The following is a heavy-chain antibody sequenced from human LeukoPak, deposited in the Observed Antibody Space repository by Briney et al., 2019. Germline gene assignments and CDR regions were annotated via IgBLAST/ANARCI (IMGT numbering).Heavy chain of an antibody. Sequence: ASVKVSCKASGYTFTSYGISWVRQAPGQGLEWMGWISAYNGNTNYAQKFQGRVTMTEDTSTDTAYMELSSLRSEDTAVYYCATTRAKNGWLSSSWYNAYYFDYWGQGTLVTVSS. CDR3: ATTRAKNGWLSSSWYNAYYFDY. CDR2: ISAYNGNT. D-gene: IGHD6-13*01. CDR1: GYTFTSYG. J-gene: IGHJ4*02. V-gene: IGHV1-18*01.